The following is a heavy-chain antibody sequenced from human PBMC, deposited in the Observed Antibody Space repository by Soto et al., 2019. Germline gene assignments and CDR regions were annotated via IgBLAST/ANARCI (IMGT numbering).Heavy chain of an antibody. CDR3: ATLADSSGWSGGYYYYGMDV. CDR2: ISAYNGNT. Sequence: ASVKVSCKASGYTFTSYGISWVRQAPGQGLEWMGWISAYNGNTNYAQKLQGRVTMPTDTSTSTAYMELRSRRSDDTAVYYCATLADSSGWSGGYYYYGMDVWGQGTTVTVSS. D-gene: IGHD6-19*01. CDR1: GYTFTSYG. V-gene: IGHV1-18*01. J-gene: IGHJ6*02.